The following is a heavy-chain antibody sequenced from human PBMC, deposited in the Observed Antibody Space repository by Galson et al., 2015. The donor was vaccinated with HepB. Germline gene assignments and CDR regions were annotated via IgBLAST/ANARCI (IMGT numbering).Heavy chain of an antibody. CDR3: ATKNKNAFDI. J-gene: IGHJ3*02. V-gene: IGHV1-46*03. CDR2: INPGGGST. Sequence: SVKVSCKASGFTSYYIHWVRQAPGQRLEWMGIINPGGGSTTYAHKFQGRVAMTRDTSTSTVFMELSSLRSEDTAVYYCATKNKNAFDIWGRGTMVTVSS. CDR1: GFTSYY. D-gene: IGHD1/OR15-1a*01.